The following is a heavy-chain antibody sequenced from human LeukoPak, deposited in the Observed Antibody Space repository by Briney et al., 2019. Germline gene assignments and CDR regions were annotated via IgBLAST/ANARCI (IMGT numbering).Heavy chain of an antibody. CDR2: ISSSSSYI. D-gene: IGHD3-22*01. Sequence: GGSLRLSCAASGFTFSSYSMNWVRQAPGKGLEWVSSISSSSSYIYYADSVKGRFTISRDNAKNSLYLQMDSLRAEDTAVYYCARDQDYYDSSGYYNGYYFDYWGQGTLVTVSS. CDR1: GFTFSSYS. CDR3: ARDQDYYDSSGYYNGYYFDY. V-gene: IGHV3-21*01. J-gene: IGHJ4*02.